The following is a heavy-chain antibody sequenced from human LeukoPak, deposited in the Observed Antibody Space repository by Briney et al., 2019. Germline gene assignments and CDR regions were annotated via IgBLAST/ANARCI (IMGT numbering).Heavy chain of an antibody. J-gene: IGHJ4*02. Sequence: GGSLRLSCAASGFTFKNYAMSWVRQAPGKGLEWVSSIDGSGDNRYYADSVKGRFTISRDNSGNTLYLQLRGLGAEDTATYYCAKVQMSTGWTFDFWGQGSLVTVSS. CDR3: AKVQMSTGWTFDF. CDR1: GFTFKNYA. V-gene: IGHV3-23*01. CDR2: IDGSGDNR. D-gene: IGHD2-2*01.